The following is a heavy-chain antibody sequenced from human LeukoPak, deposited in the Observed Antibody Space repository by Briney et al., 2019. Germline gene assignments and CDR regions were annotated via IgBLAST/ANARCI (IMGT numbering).Heavy chain of an antibody. CDR3: AKDVKGGSGWYGGAGNWFDP. Sequence: GGSLRLSCAASGFTFNSYGMHWVRQAPGKGLEWVAVISYDGSNKYYADSVKGRFTISRDNSKNTLYLQMNSLRAEDTAVYYCAKDVKGGSGWYGGAGNWFDPWGQGTLVTVSS. V-gene: IGHV3-30*18. D-gene: IGHD6-19*01. J-gene: IGHJ5*02. CDR1: GFTFNSYG. CDR2: ISYDGSNK.